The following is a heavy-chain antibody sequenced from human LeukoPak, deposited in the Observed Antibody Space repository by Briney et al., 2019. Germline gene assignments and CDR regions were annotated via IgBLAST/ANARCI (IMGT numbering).Heavy chain of an antibody. CDR1: GFAFSSSW. V-gene: IGHV3-7*01. Sequence: GGSLRLSCAASGFAFSSSWMSWVRQAPGKGLEWVANIKQDGSEKYYVDSVKGRFTISRDNAKNSLYLQMNTLRAEDTAVYYRAKVQYLQWDVFNIWGQGTMVTVSS. CDR3: AKVQYLQWDVFNI. J-gene: IGHJ3*02. D-gene: IGHD4-11*01. CDR2: IKQDGSEK.